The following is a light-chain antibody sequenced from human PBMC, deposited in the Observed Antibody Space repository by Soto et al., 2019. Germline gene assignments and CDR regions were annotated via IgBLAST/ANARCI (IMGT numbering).Light chain of an antibody. CDR2: DVS. J-gene: IGLJ1*01. CDR3: SSYTSSSTPLYV. Sequence: QSVLTQPASVSGSPGQSITISCTGTSSDVGGYNYVSWYQQHPGKAPKLMIYDVSNRPSGVSNRFSGSKSGNTASLTISGLLAEDEADYYCSSYTSSSTPLYVFGTGTKVTVL. CDR1: SSDVGGYNY. V-gene: IGLV2-14*01.